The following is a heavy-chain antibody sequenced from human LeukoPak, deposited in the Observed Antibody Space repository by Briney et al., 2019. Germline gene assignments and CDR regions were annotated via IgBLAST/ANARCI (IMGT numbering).Heavy chain of an antibody. CDR2: INHSGST. J-gene: IGHJ4*02. CDR1: GGSFSGYY. Sequence: SETLSLTCAVYGGSFSGYYWSWIRQPPGKGLEWIGEINHSGSTNYNPSLKSRVTISVDTSKNQFSLKLSSVTAADTAVYCCARGWELLPGLDYWGQGTLVTVSS. V-gene: IGHV4-34*01. D-gene: IGHD1-26*01. CDR3: ARGWELLPGLDY.